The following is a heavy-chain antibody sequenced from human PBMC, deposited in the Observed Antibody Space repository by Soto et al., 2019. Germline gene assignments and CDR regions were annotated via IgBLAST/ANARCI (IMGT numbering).Heavy chain of an antibody. CDR2: ISAYNGNT. Sequence: ASVKVSCKASGYTFTSYGISWVRQAPGQGLEWMGWISAYNGNTNYAQKLQGRVTMTTDTSTSTAYMELRSLRSDDTAVSYCARDVNWHDPPSDYGMDVWGQGTTVTVSS. V-gene: IGHV1-18*01. J-gene: IGHJ6*02. CDR3: ARDVNWHDPPSDYGMDV. CDR1: GYTFTSYG. D-gene: IGHD1-1*01.